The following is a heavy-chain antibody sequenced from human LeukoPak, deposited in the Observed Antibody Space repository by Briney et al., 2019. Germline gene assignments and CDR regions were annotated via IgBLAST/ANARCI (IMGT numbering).Heavy chain of an antibody. V-gene: IGHV3-23*01. D-gene: IGHD2-2*01. J-gene: IGHJ6*02. CDR2: ISGSGGST. CDR1: GYTFSTFA. Sequence: PGGSLRLSCAGSGYTFSTFAMSWVRQAPGKGLEWVSAISGSGGSTYYADSVKGRFTISRDNSKNTLYLQMNSLRAEDTAVYYCAKSIVVVPAAMYGYYYGMDVWGQGTTVTVSS. CDR3: AKSIVVVPAAMYGYYYGMDV.